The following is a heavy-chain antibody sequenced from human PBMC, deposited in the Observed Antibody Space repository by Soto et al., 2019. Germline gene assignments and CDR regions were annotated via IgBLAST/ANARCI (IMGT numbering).Heavy chain of an antibody. J-gene: IGHJ4*02. D-gene: IGHD6-6*01. V-gene: IGHV4-34*01. CDR2: INHSGST. Sequence: SEILSLTCAVYGGSFSGYYWSWIRQPPGKGLEWIGEINHSGSTNYNPSLKSRVTISVDTSKNQFSLKLSSVTAADTAVYYCARGSSYYFDYWGQGTLVNVSS. CDR1: GGSFSGYY. CDR3: ARGSSYYFDY.